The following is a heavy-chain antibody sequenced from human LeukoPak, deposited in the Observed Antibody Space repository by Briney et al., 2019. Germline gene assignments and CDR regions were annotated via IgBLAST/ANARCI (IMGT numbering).Heavy chain of an antibody. CDR2: ISGSGDIT. CDR1: GFTFSNYA. J-gene: IGHJ6*02. D-gene: IGHD6-13*01. CDR3: AKDRSDSSSWYCVDV. V-gene: IGHV3-23*01. Sequence: GGPLRLSFAASGFTFSNYAMSWVRQAPGKGLEWVSGISGSGDITYYADSVKGRFTISRDNSKNTLYLQINSLRAEDTAVYYCAKDRSDSSSWYCVDVWGQGTTVTVSS.